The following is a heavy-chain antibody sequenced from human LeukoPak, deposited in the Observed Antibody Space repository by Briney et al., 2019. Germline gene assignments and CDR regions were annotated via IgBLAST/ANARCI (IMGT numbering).Heavy chain of an antibody. CDR2: ISSSSSYI. J-gene: IGHJ3*02. V-gene: IGHV3-21*01. D-gene: IGHD3-9*01. CDR3: ARAQVLRYFDWLSDAFDT. CDR1: GFTFSSYS. Sequence: GGSLRLSCAASGFTFSSYSMNWVRQAPGKGLEWVSSISSSSSYIYYADSVKGRFTISRDNAKNSLYLQMNSLRAEDTAVYYCARAQVLRYFDWLSDAFDTWGQGTMVTVSS.